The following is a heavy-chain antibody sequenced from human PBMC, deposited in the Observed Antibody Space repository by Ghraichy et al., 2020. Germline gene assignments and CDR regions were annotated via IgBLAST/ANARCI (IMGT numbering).Heavy chain of an antibody. D-gene: IGHD3-22*01. CDR1: GYIFSGSA. Sequence: GGSLRLSCAASGYIFSGSAMHWVRQASGKGLEWVGRIRSKPNSYATAYAASVKGRFTISRDDSKNTAYLQMNSLKTEDTAVYYCTRLYDSSGYYRFDYWGQGTLVTVSS. J-gene: IGHJ4*02. V-gene: IGHV3-73*01. CDR2: IRSKPNSYAT. CDR3: TRLYDSSGYYRFDY.